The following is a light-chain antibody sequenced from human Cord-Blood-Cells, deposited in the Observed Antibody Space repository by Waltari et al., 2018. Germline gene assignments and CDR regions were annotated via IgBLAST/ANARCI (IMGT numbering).Light chain of an antibody. CDR1: PSISSW. Sequence: DIQMTQSPSPLSVSVGDRVTLPCRPSPSISSWLAWYQQKPGKAPKLLIYKASSLESGVPSRFSGSGSGTEFTLTISSLQPDDFATYYCQQYKSYSYTFGQGTKLEIK. CDR2: KAS. CDR3: QQYKSYSYT. J-gene: IGKJ2*01. V-gene: IGKV1-5*03.